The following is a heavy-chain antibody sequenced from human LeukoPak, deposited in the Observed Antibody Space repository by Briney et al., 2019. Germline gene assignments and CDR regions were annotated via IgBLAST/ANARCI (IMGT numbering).Heavy chain of an antibody. CDR1: GYTFTSYG. D-gene: IGHD3-16*01. CDR3: ARDMITFTGGLDDNFDY. V-gene: IGHV1-18*01. CDR2: ISAYNGNT. J-gene: IGHJ4*02. Sequence: ASVKVSCKASGYTFTSYGIVWVRQAPGQGLEWMGWISAYNGNTIYAQKLQGRVTMTTDTSTTTAYMELRSLRSADTAVYYCARDMITFTGGLDDNFDYWGQGTLVTVSS.